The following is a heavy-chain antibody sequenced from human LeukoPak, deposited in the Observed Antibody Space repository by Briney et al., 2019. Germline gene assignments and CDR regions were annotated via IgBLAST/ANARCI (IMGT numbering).Heavy chain of an antibody. CDR3: ARDPPTLWGFFDY. V-gene: IGHV1-69*01. J-gene: IGHJ4*02. Sequence: SVTVSCKASGGTFSSYAISWVRQAPGQGLEWMGGIIPIFGTANYAQKFQGRVTVTADESTSTAYMELSSLRSEDTAVYYCARDPPTLWGFFDYWGQGTLVTVSS. CDR1: GGTFSSYA. CDR2: IIPIFGTA. D-gene: IGHD2-21*01.